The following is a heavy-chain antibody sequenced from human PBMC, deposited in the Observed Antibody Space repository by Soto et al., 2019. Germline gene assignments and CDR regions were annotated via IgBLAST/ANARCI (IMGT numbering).Heavy chain of an antibody. Sequence: GGSLRLSCAASGFTFGSYAMTWVRQAPGKGLEWVSAITGSGAATFYADSVKGRFTISRDNSKNTLYLQMNSLRAEDTAVYYCAKRLSGWYYVDFWGQGTLVTVSS. CDR2: ITGSGAAT. CDR3: AKRLSGWYYVDF. V-gene: IGHV3-23*01. J-gene: IGHJ4*02. D-gene: IGHD6-19*01. CDR1: GFTFGSYA.